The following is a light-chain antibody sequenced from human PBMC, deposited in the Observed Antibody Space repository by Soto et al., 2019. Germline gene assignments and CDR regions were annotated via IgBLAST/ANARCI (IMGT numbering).Light chain of an antibody. Sequence: EIVMTQSPATLSVSPGERAALSCRASQSLSINLAWYKQKPGQAPRLLIYAASTRATGIPARFSGSGSGTEFTLTISSLQSEDFAVYYCQHYNSWPWTFGQGTRVEIK. CDR2: AAS. CDR3: QHYNSWPWT. J-gene: IGKJ1*01. CDR1: QSLSIN. V-gene: IGKV3-15*01.